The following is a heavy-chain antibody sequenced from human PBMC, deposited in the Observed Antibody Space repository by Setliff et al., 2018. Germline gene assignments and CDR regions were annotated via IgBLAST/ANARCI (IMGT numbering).Heavy chain of an antibody. J-gene: IGHJ5*02. Sequence: SLKISCAASGFTFSIYSMNWVRQAPGRGLEWLSYITGSSSVIHYADSVKGRFTISRDNARNSLYLQINSLRAEDTAVYFCATSNDYLDHWGQGTLVTVSS. CDR2: ITGSSSVI. CDR3: ATSNDYLDH. V-gene: IGHV3-48*01. CDR1: GFTFSIYS. D-gene: IGHD3-16*01.